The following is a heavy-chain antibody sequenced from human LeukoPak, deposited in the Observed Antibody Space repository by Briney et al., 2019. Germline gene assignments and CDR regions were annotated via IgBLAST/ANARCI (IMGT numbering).Heavy chain of an antibody. CDR1: GGLIRTSYN. Sequence: SETLSLTCSVSGGLIRTSYNWGWIRQPPGKGLEWIGSIYYSGETYYNPSLKSRLTISVDTSKNQFSLGLRSVTAADTAVIYCAAEDSGALVYWGQGILVTVSS. J-gene: IGHJ4*02. CDR2: IYYSGET. CDR3: AAEDSGALVY. V-gene: IGHV4-39*01. D-gene: IGHD1-26*01.